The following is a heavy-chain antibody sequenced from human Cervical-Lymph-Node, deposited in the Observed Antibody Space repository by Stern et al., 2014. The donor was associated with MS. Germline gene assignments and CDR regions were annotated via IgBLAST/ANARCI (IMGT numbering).Heavy chain of an antibody. V-gene: IGHV3-30*18. J-gene: IGHJ4*02. CDR2: VSNDGGVN. CDR1: GFTFSKYG. Sequence: VQLLESGGGVVQPGKSLRLSCEASGFTFSKYGMHWVRQAPGKGLDRVAVVSNDGGVNYHADSVKGRFTISRSNSQNTLYLQMNSLRPEDTAVYYCAKEGGQAGDTRYSFDYWGQGISVTVSS. CDR3: AKEGGQAGDTRYSFDY. D-gene: IGHD5-18*01.